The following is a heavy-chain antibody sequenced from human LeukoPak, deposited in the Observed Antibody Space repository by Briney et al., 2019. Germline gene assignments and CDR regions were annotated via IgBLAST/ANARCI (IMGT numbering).Heavy chain of an antibody. CDR1: GFTFSSYA. V-gene: IGHV3-30-3*01. D-gene: IGHD1-26*01. CDR3: ARDTQWAFDY. J-gene: IGHJ4*02. CDR2: ISYDGSNK. Sequence: PGGSLRLSCAASGFTFSSYAMHWVRQAPGKGLEWVAVISYDGSNKYYADSVKGRFTISRDNSKNTLYLQMNSLRAEDTAVYYCARDTQWAFDYWGQGILVTVSS.